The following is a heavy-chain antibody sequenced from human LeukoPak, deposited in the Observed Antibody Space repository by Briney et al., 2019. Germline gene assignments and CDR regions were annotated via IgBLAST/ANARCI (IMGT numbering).Heavy chain of an antibody. CDR1: GFTFSSYG. D-gene: IGHD3-10*01. Sequence: PGGSLRLSCAASGFTFSSYGMHWVRQAPGKGLEWVAFIRNDGTNKYYADSVKGRFTISRDNSKNTLYLEVISLTAEDTAVYYCAKDDAWLRFGEWSQGTLVTVSS. CDR2: IRNDGTNK. V-gene: IGHV3-30*02. CDR3: AKDDAWLRFGE. J-gene: IGHJ4*02.